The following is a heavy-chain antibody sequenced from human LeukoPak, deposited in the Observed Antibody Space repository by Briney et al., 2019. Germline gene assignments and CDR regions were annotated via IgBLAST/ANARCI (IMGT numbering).Heavy chain of an antibody. V-gene: IGHV4-61*05. D-gene: IGHD3-10*01. CDR1: GGSISSSSYY. J-gene: IGHJ6*03. CDR2: IYYSGST. Sequence: SETLSLTCTVSGGSISSSSYYWGWIRQPPGTGLEWIGYIYYSGSTNYNPSLKSRVTISVDTSKNQFSLKLSSVTAADTAVYYCARQARVRGVTQGNWATPYYYYYMDVWGKGTTVTISS. CDR3: ARQARVRGVTQGNWATPYYYYYMDV.